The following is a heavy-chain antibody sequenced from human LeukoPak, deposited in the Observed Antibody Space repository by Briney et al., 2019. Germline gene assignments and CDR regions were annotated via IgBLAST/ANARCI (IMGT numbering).Heavy chain of an antibody. CDR2: ISGSGGST. D-gene: IGHD4-11*01. CDR3: AKDYYSNPAGWFDP. V-gene: IGHV3-23*01. J-gene: IGHJ5*02. CDR1: GFTFSSYA. Sequence: GGSLTLSCAASGFTFSSYAMSWVRQAPGEGLECVSAISGSGGSTYYADSVKGRFTISRYNSKITLYLQMDTLIAEDTAVYCCAKDYYSNPAGWFDPWGQGTLVTVSS.